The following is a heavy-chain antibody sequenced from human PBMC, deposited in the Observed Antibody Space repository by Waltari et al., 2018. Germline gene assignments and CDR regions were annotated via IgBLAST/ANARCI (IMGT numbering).Heavy chain of an antibody. J-gene: IGHJ6*02. CDR2: IYYRGST. CDR3: ARHSAYAGTGYYYGMDV. CDR1: GASLSSNNYY. D-gene: IGHD6-13*01. V-gene: IGHV4-39*01. Sequence: QLQLQESGPGLVKPSETLSLTCAVSGASLSSNNYYWDWFRQPPGKGLEWIGSIYYRGSTYYNPSLKSRVTISVDTSKNHFSLKLGSVTAADTSLYYCARHSAYAGTGYYYGMDVWGQGTTVTVSS.